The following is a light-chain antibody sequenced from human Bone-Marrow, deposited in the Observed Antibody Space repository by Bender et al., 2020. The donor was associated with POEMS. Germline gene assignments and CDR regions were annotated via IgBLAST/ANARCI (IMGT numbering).Light chain of an antibody. CDR3: CSYAYANTFV. Sequence: SYVLTQPPSVSVAPGKTARITCGGINIGDKSVHWYQQRPGQAPVLVVYDDTDRPSGIPERLSGSNSGNTASLTISGLQAEDEADYYCCSYAYANTFVFGGGTKLTVL. CDR2: DDT. J-gene: IGLJ2*01. V-gene: IGLV3-21*03. CDR1: NIGDKS.